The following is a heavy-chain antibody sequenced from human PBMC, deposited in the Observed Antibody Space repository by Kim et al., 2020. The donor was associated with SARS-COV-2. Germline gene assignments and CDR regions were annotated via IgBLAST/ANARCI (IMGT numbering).Heavy chain of an antibody. V-gene: IGHV3-74*01. J-gene: IGHJ4*02. CDR3: TRAIIGTNAFDS. CDR1: W. CDR2: SNTEGSDT. Sequence: WMDCVRQAPGKRLRWISRSNTEGSDTSYADSVKGRFTISRDNAKNTLYLQMNSLRADDTAVYYCTRAIIGTNAFDSWGQGILVTVSS. D-gene: IGHD1-7*01.